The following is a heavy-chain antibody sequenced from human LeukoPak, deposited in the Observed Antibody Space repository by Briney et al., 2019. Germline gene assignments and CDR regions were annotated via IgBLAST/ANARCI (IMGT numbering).Heavy chain of an antibody. CDR1: EFTFSSCA. V-gene: IGHV3-23*01. J-gene: IGHJ4*02. D-gene: IGHD1-26*01. Sequence: GSLRLSCVASEFTFSSCAMSWVRQAPGKGLEWVSTIIDSGNSLYYADSVEGRFTISRDNSKNTLYLQMNSLRAGDTAVYYCAKDPIFSGSYGVFDSWGQGTLVTVSS. CDR3: AKDPIFSGSYGVFDS. CDR2: IIDSGNSL.